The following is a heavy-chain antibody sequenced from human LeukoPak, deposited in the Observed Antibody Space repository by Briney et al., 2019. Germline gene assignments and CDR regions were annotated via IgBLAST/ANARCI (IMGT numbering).Heavy chain of an antibody. D-gene: IGHD3-3*01. Sequence: GGSLRLSCAASGFTFSSYWMHWVRQAPGKGLVWVSRINTDGSSTSYADSVKGRFTISRDNAKNTLYLQMNSLRAEDTAVYYCARGPRGGVGILDYWDQETLVTVSS. CDR1: GFTFSSYW. CDR2: INTDGSST. J-gene: IGHJ4*02. CDR3: ARGPRGGVGILDY. V-gene: IGHV3-74*01.